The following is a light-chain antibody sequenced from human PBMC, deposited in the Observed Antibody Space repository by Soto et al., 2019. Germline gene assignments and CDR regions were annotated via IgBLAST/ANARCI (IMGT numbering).Light chain of an antibody. CDR3: QTWGTGIQV. CDR1: SGHSSYA. CDR2: LNSDGSH. V-gene: IGLV4-69*01. Sequence: QPVLTQSPSASASLGASVKLTYTLSSGHSSYAIAWHQQQPEKGPRYLMKLNSDGSHSKGDGIPDRFSGSSSGAERYFTISSLQSEDEADYYCQTWGTGIQVFGGGTKLTVL. J-gene: IGLJ2*01.